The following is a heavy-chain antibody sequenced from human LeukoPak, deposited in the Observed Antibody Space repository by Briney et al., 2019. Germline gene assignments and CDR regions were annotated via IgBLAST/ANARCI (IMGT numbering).Heavy chain of an antibody. D-gene: IGHD4-17*01. Sequence: GGSLRLSCAASGFTFSSYGMHWVRQAPGKGLEWVAVIWDDGSTKYYADSVKGRFTISIDNSKNTLYLQMNSLRAEDTAVYYCARAWDYGDYVGCFDYWGQGTLVTVSS. J-gene: IGHJ4*02. CDR2: IWDDGSTK. CDR1: GFTFSSYG. V-gene: IGHV3-33*01. CDR3: ARAWDYGDYVGCFDY.